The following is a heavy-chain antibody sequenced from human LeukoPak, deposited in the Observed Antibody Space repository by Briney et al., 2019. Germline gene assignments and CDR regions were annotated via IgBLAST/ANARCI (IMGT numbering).Heavy chain of an antibody. J-gene: IGHJ5*02. CDR2: MNPNSGNT. CDR1: GYTFTSYD. CDR3: ARTALTYYDFWSGPFDP. V-gene: IGHV1-8*01. D-gene: IGHD3-3*01. Sequence: GASVKVSCKASGYTFTSYDINWVRQATGQGLEWMGWMNPNSGNTGYAQKFQGRVTMTRNTSISTAYMELSSLRSEDTAVYYCARTALTYYDFWSGPFDPWGRGTLVTVSS.